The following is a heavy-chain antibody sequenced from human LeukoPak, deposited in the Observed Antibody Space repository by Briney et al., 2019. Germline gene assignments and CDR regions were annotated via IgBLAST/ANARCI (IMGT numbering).Heavy chain of an antibody. CDR3: ATLVFDSSGYSYFDY. Sequence: GESLKISCKGSGYSFTSYWIGWVRQAPGKGLEWLSAISDTGGNTYYTDSVKGLFTISRDNSRNTLYLQMNSLRVEDTAFYYCATLVFDSSGYSYFDYWGQGTLVTVSS. D-gene: IGHD3-22*01. V-gene: IGHV3-23*01. CDR1: GYSFTSYW. J-gene: IGHJ4*02. CDR2: ISDTGGNT.